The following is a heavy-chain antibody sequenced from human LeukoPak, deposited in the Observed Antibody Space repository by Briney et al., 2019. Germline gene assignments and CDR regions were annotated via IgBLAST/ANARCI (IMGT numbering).Heavy chain of an antibody. Sequence: PGGSLRLSCAASGFIFSSYGMHWVRQAPGKGLEWVAFIRYDGSNKYYADSVKGRFTISRDNSKNTLYLQMNSLRAEDTAVYYCARGPLANYYDSSGPGDYFDYWGQGTLVTVSS. CDR3: ARGPLANYYDSSGPGDYFDY. D-gene: IGHD3-22*01. CDR1: GFIFSSYG. V-gene: IGHV3-30*02. J-gene: IGHJ4*02. CDR2: IRYDGSNK.